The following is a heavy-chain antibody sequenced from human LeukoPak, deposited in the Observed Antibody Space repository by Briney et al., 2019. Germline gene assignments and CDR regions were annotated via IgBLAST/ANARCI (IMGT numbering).Heavy chain of an antibody. CDR3: AREPRISMVRGDYYYMDV. CDR1: GYTFTSYD. J-gene: IGHJ6*03. D-gene: IGHD3-10*01. V-gene: IGHV1-8*01. Sequence: ASVKVSCKASGYTFTSYDINWVRQATGEGLEWMGWMNPNSGNTGYAQKFQGRVTMTRNTSISTAYMELSSLRSEDTAVYYCAREPRISMVRGDYYYMDVWGKGTTVTVYS. CDR2: MNPNSGNT.